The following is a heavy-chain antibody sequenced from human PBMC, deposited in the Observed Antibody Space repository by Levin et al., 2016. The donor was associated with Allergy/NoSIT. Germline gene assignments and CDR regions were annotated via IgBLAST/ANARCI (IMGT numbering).Heavy chain of an antibody. D-gene: IGHD5-12*01. Sequence: WVRQAPGQGLEWMGWISGYKGNTNYPQKLQGRVTMTTDTSTSTAYMELRSLRSDDTAVYYCARSLYSGYDLGGFDYWGQGTLVTVSS. V-gene: IGHV1-18*01. CDR2: ISGYKGNT. J-gene: IGHJ4*02. CDR3: ARSLYSGYDLGGFDY.